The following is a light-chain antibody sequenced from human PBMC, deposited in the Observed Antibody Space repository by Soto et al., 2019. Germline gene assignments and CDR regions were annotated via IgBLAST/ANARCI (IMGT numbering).Light chain of an antibody. J-gene: IGLJ1*01. CDR3: SSYAGSNNLGV. V-gene: IGLV2-8*01. CDR2: EVS. Sequence: QSVLTQPPSASGSRGQSVTISCTGTSSDVGAYNYVSWYQQRPGKVPKLIIYEVSKRPSGVPDRFSGSKSGNTASLTVSGLQAEDEADYYCSSYAGSNNLGVFGTGTKVTVL. CDR1: SSDVGAYNY.